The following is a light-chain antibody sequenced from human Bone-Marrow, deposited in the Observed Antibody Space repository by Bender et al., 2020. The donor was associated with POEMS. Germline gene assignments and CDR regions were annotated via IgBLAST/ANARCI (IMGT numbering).Light chain of an antibody. CDR1: TSDLGTYDL. J-gene: IGLJ2*01. V-gene: IGLV2-14*02. CDR3: CSKGSSSTLVV. CDR2: DVT. Sequence: QSALTQPASVSGSPGQSITVSCTGTTSDLGTYDLVSWYQQYPGKAPKVIIYDVTKRPSGVPDRFSGSKSGSTASLTISGLQAEDEGDYYCCSKGSSSTLVVFGGGTKVTVL.